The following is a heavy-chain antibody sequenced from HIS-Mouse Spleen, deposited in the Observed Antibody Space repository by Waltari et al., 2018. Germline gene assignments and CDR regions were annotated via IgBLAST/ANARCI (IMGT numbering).Heavy chain of an antibody. V-gene: IGHV4-39*07. CDR1: GGSISSRSYY. CDR3: AREIPYSSSWYDWYFDL. D-gene: IGHD6-13*01. J-gene: IGHJ2*01. CDR2: IYYSGST. Sequence: QVQLQESGPGLGKHSETRSLTCTVSGGSISSRSYYWGWIRQPPGKGLEWIGSIYYSGSTYYNPSLKSRVTISVDTSKNQFSLKLSSVTAADTAVYYCAREIPYSSSWYDWYFDLWGRGTLVTVSS.